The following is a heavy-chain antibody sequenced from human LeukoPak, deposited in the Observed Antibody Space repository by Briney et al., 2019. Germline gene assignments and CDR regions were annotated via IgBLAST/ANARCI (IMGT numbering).Heavy chain of an antibody. CDR3: ARDAPKDVLRYFDWLLSNWFDP. CDR1: GYSISSGYY. V-gene: IGHV4-38-2*02. Sequence: SETLSLTCTVSGYSISSGYYWGWIRQPPGKGLEWIGSIYHSGSTYYNPSLKSRVTISVDTSKNQFSLKLSSVTAADTAVYYCARDAPKDVLRYFDWLLSNWFDPWGQGTLVTVSS. CDR2: IYHSGST. D-gene: IGHD3-9*01. J-gene: IGHJ5*02.